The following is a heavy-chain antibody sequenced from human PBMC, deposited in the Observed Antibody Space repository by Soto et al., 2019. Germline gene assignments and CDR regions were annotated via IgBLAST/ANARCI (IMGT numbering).Heavy chain of an antibody. V-gene: IGHV1-3*01. CDR1: GYTFTNYA. CDR3: ARGHLAVVPVASWFYYMDV. D-gene: IGHD2-2*01. J-gene: IGHJ6*03. CDR2: INAGNGNT. Sequence: QVQLVQSGAEVEKPGASVKVSCKASGYTFTNYAVHWVRQAPGQRLEWMGWINAGNGNTRFSQNLQGRVTITRDTSARKVYMKLSSLRSEDTAVYYCARGHLAVVPVASWFYYMDVWGKGTPVTVSS.